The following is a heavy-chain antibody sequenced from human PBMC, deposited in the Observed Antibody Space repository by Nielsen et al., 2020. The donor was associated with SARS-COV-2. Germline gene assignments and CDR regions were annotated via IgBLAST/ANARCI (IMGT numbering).Heavy chain of an antibody. Sequence: GESLKISCAASGFTFSDYYMSWIRQAPGKGLEWVSYISSSSSYTNYADSVKGRFTISRDNAKNSLYLQMNSLRAEDTAVYYCARDGDFWSVKGGYYYGMDVWGQGTTVTVSS. V-gene: IGHV3-11*05. CDR1: GFTFSDYY. CDR3: ARDGDFWSVKGGYYYGMDV. D-gene: IGHD3-3*01. J-gene: IGHJ6*02. CDR2: ISSSSSYT.